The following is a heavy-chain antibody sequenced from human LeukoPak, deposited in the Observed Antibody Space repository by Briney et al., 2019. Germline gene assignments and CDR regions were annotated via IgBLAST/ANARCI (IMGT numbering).Heavy chain of an antibody. D-gene: IGHD6-13*01. CDR3: ARAVAAAGTGAEYFQH. V-gene: IGHV1-2*02. CDR2: INPNSGGT. J-gene: IGHJ1*01. Sequence: GASVKVSCKASRYTFTGYYIHWVRQAPGQGLEWMGWINPNSGGTNYAQKFQGRVTMTRDTSINTAYMELGRLRSDDTAVYYCARAVAAAGTGAEYFQHWGQGTLVTVSS. CDR1: RYTFTGYY.